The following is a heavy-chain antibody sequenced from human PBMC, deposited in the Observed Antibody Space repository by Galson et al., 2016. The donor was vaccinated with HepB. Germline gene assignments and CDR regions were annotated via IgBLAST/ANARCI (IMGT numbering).Heavy chain of an antibody. CDR1: GGSITNNNW. D-gene: IGHD6-13*01. Sequence: SETLSLTCAVSGGSITNNNWWSWVRQSPGKGLEWIGEIHHRGSVHYNPSLKSRLTLSVDKSKNHFSLNLFSVTAADTAVYYCARSWAAADEYYYYGINVWGHGTAVSVSS. J-gene: IGHJ6*02. CDR3: ARSWAAADEYYYYGINV. V-gene: IGHV4-4*02. CDR2: IHHRGSV.